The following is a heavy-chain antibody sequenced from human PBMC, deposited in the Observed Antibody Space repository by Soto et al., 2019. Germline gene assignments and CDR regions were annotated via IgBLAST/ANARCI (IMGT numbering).Heavy chain of an antibody. Sequence: QVQLVQSGAEVKKPGASVKVSCKASGYIFTSYGISWVRQAPGQGLEWMGWISIYQNYKHSGRKFQGRITLTADTSTTTAYMELRSLTSDDTAVYYCARNWSASGMDVWGQGTTVTVSS. J-gene: IGHJ6*02. CDR1: GYIFTSYG. D-gene: IGHD1-1*01. V-gene: IGHV1-18*04. CDR2: ISIYQNYK. CDR3: ARNWSASGMDV.